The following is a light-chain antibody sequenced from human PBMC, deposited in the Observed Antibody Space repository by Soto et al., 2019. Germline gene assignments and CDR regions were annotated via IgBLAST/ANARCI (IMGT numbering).Light chain of an antibody. CDR3: AAWDDSLNAYV. CDR1: SPNIGSNI. Sequence: QSVLTQPPSASGTPGQRGTISCSGGSPNIGSNIVNWYQQLPGTAPKLLIYSNSHRPSGVPDRLSGSKSGTSASLAIRGLQSDDEADYYCAAWDDSLNAYVFGTGTKLTVL. V-gene: IGLV1-44*01. CDR2: SNS. J-gene: IGLJ1*01.